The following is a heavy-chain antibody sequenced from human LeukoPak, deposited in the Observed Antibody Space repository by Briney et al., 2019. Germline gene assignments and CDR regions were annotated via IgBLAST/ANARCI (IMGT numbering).Heavy chain of an antibody. CDR2: INPRGGST. J-gene: IGHJ6*03. Sequence: ASVKVSCKASGYTFTSYYMHWVRQAPGQGLEWMGIINPRGGSTSYAQKFEGRVTMTRDMSTSTVYMELSSLRSEDTAVYYCARAGDSSGYYPYYYYMDVWGKGTTVTISS. V-gene: IGHV1-46*01. CDR3: ARAGDSSGYYPYYYYMDV. D-gene: IGHD3-22*01. CDR1: GYTFTSYY.